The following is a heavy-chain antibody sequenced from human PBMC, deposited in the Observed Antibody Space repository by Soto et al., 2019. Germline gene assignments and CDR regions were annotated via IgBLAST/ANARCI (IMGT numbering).Heavy chain of an antibody. D-gene: IGHD5-12*01. CDR3: ARSRLKWLRSPYFDY. Sequence: SETLSLTCAVYGGSFSGYYWSWIRQPPGKGLEWIGEINHSGSTNYDPSLKSRVTISVDTSKNQFSLKLSSVTAADTAVYYCARSRLKWLRSPYFDYWGQGTLVTVSS. CDR2: INHSGST. V-gene: IGHV4-34*01. CDR1: GGSFSGYY. J-gene: IGHJ4*02.